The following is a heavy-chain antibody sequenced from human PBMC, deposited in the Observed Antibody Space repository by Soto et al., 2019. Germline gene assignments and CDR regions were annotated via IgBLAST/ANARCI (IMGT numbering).Heavy chain of an antibody. D-gene: IGHD3-22*01. CDR2: VSYEGSNK. Sequence: GGFLRLSCAASGFTFSSYSVHWVRQAPEKGLEWVASVSYEGSNKHYGDSVKGRFTISRDNSRNTLELQMNSLRAEDTAVYYCAKDTYYYDRSGYYTYDHWGQGTQVTVSS. J-gene: IGHJ4*02. CDR1: GFTFSSYS. CDR3: AKDTYYYDRSGYYTYDH. V-gene: IGHV3-30*18.